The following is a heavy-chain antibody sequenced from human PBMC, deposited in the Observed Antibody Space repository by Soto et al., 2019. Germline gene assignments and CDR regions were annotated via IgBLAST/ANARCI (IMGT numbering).Heavy chain of an antibody. Sequence: QVQLVQSGAEVKKPGSSVKVSCKASGGTFSSYAISWVRQAPGQGLEWMGGIIPIFGTANYAQKFQGRVTITADESKSNAYMELSSLRSEDTAVYYCARTDLPLGYCSRGRCDLFDYRGQGPLVTVCS. V-gene: IGHV1-69*12. CDR2: IIPIFGTA. CDR3: ARTDLPLGYCSRGRCDLFDY. D-gene: IGHD2-15*01. J-gene: IGHJ4*02. CDR1: GGTFSSYA.